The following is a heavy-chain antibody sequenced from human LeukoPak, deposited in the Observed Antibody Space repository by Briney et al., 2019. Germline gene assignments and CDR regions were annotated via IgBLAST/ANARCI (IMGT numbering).Heavy chain of an antibody. CDR2: IRSSGSTI. CDR1: GFTLSDYY. V-gene: IGHV3-11*01. CDR3: ARPPHGVGATGNY. D-gene: IGHD1-26*01. Sequence: SGGSLRLSCAASGFTLSDYYMSWIRQAPGEGLEWVSYIRSSGSTIYYADSVKGRFTISRDNAKNSLYLQLNSLRAEDTAVYYCARPPHGVGATGNYWGQGTLVTVSS. J-gene: IGHJ4*02.